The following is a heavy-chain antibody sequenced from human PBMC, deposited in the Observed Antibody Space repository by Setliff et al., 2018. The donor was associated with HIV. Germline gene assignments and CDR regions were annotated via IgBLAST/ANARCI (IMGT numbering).Heavy chain of an antibody. CDR1: GGSIGSTMSF. CDR3: ARGIRFRDLVPPYFDY. D-gene: IGHD3-10*01. J-gene: IGHJ4*02. Sequence: PSETLSLTCVVSGGSIGSTMSFWGWIRQPPGKGLEWIGYVYYTGTTYSNPSLKGRVSMSVDTSRNQFSLRLNSVTAADTSLYFCARGIRFRDLVPPYFDYWGQGISVTVSS. CDR2: VYYTGTT. V-gene: IGHV4-39*01.